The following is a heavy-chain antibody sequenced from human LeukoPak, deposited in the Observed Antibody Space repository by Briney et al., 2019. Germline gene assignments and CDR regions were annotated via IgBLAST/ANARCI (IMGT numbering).Heavy chain of an antibody. D-gene: IGHD2-2*02. V-gene: IGHV1-18*01. CDR1: GYTFTSYD. CDR2: ISAYNGNT. J-gene: IGHJ5*02. CDR3: ARDYYCSSTSCYTEYTNWFDP. Sequence: ASVKVSCKASGYTFTSYDINWVRQAPGQGLEWMGWISAYNGNTNYAQKLQGRVTMTTDTSTSTAYMELRSLRSDDTAVYYCARDYYCSSTSCYTEYTNWFDPWGQGTLVTVSS.